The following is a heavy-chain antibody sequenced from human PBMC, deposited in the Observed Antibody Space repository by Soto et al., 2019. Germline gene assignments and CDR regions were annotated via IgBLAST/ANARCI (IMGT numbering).Heavy chain of an antibody. Sequence: SETLSLTCTVSGGSISSYYWSWVRQPPGKGLEWIGYIYYSGSTNYNPSLKSRVTISVDTSKNQFSLKLSSVTAADTAVYYCARRGCSGGSCYFKSWFDPWGQGTLVTVSS. CDR2: IYYSGST. D-gene: IGHD2-15*01. CDR1: GGSISSYY. J-gene: IGHJ5*02. CDR3: ARRGCSGGSCYFKSWFDP. V-gene: IGHV4-59*08.